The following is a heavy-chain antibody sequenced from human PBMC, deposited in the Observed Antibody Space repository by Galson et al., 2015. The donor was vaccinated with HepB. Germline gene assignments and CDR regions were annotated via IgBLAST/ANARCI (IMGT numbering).Heavy chain of an antibody. CDR3: ARTRIEADDTEGQFYFNGLDV. CDR2: VDLDDEK. Sequence: PALVKPTQTLTLTCTVSGFSLNTSEMCVSWIRQPPGKALEWLSRVDLDDEKYYNTSLKTRLPISRDTSQDQVVLRMTNMDHADTNSYYCARTRIEADDTEGQFYFNGLDVSGQGPTVTVSS. D-gene: IGHD2-21*01. J-gene: IGHJ6*02. CDR1: GFSLNTSEMC. V-gene: IGHV2-70*11.